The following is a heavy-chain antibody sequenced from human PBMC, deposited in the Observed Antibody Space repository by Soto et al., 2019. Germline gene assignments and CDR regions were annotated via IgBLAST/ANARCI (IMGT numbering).Heavy chain of an antibody. CDR1: GFTFSSYW. D-gene: IGHD2-21*01. V-gene: IGHV3-7*01. J-gene: IGHJ6*02. CDR2: IKQDGSEK. Sequence: PGGSLRLSCAASGFTFSSYWMSWVRQAPGKGLEWVANIKQDGSEKYYVDSVKGRFTISRDNAKNSLYLQVNSLRAEDTAVYYCARDCGGASCALYYGMDVWGQGTTVTVSS. CDR3: ARDCGGASCALYYGMDV.